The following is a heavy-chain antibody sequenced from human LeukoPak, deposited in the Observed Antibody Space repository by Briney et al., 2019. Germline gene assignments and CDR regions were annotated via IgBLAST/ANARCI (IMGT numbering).Heavy chain of an antibody. CDR2: INPNSGGT. CDR3: ARDRLAFDY. Sequence: ASVKVSCKASGYTFTGYYMHCVPQAPGQGLEWMGWINPNSGGTNYAQKFQGRVTMTRDTSISTADMELTRLTSDDTVIYYCARDRLAFDYWGQGTLVTVSS. V-gene: IGHV1-2*02. CDR1: GYTFTGYY. J-gene: IGHJ4*02.